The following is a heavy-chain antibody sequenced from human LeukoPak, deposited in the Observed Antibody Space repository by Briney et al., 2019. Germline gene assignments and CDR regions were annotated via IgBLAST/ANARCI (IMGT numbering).Heavy chain of an antibody. D-gene: IGHD3-22*01. J-gene: IGHJ2*01. Sequence: SETLSLTCAVYGGSFSGYYWSWIRQPPGKGLEWIGETNHSGSTNYNPSLKSRVTISVDTSKNQFSLKLSSVTAADTAVYYCARHSDTYYYDSSGYYYGLWYFDLWGRGTLVTVSS. CDR1: GGSFSGYY. CDR3: ARHSDTYYYDSSGYYYGLWYFDL. CDR2: TNHSGST. V-gene: IGHV4-34*01.